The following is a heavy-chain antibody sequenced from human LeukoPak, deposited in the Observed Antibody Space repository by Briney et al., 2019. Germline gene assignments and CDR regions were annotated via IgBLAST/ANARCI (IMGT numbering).Heavy chain of an antibody. Sequence: SVKVSCKASGGTFSSYAISWVRQAPGQGLEWMGGIIPIFGTANYAQKFQGRVTITADESTSTAYMELSSLRSEDTAVYYSARDVVAAAGTPWRAFDIWGQGTMVTVSS. CDR2: IIPIFGTA. V-gene: IGHV1-69*13. D-gene: IGHD6-13*01. CDR3: ARDVVAAAGTPWRAFDI. CDR1: GGTFSSYA. J-gene: IGHJ3*02.